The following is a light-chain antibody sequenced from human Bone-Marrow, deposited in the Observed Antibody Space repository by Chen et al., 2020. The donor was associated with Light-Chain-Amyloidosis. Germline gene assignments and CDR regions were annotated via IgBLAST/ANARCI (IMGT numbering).Light chain of an antibody. CDR1: DLPTKY. CDR2: RHT. V-gene: IGLV3-25*03. CDR3: QSANSSGTYEVI. J-gene: IGLJ2*01. Sequence: SYELTPPPSVSVSPGQTARITCSGDDLPTKYAYWYQQKPGQAPVLVRHRHTERPPGISDRFSGSSSGTTATLTISGVQAEDEADYHCQSANSSGTYEVIFGGGTKLTVL.